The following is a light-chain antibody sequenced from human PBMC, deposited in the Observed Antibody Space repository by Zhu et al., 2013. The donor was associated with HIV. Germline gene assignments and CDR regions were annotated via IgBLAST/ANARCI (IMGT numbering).Light chain of an antibody. CDR3: ISYTSSSALYV. Sequence: QSALTQAASVSGSPGQSITISCTGTSSDIGGYNFVSWYQHHPGKAPKLMIYEVSDRPSGVSNRFSGSKSGNTASLTISGLQAEDEADYYCISYTSSSALYVFGTGTEVTV. CDR1: SSDIGGYNF. J-gene: IGLJ1*01. V-gene: IGLV2-14*01. CDR2: EVS.